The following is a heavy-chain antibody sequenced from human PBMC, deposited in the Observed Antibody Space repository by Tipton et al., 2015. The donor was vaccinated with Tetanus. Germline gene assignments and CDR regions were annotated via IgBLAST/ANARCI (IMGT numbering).Heavy chain of an antibody. J-gene: IGHJ4*02. CDR3: ASGSALDY. CDR2: ISSTSSYI. Sequence: SLRLSCEVSGFIFSSYTMNWARQAPGKGLEWVSSISSTSSYIYYADSLKGQFTISRDNAKSSFYLQMNSLRAEDTAVYFCASGSALDYWGPGTLVTVSS. D-gene: IGHD6-25*01. V-gene: IGHV3-21*06. CDR1: GFIFSSYT.